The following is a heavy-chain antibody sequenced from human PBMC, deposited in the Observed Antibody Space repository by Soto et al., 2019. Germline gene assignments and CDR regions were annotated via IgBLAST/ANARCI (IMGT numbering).Heavy chain of an antibody. Sequence: QVQLQESGPGLVKPSGTLSLTCAVSGDSVSSPYYWCWVRQPPGKGLEWIGEVFYTGSTSYNPSLRSRVTISMDKSNNQFSLDLSSVTAADTAVYYCARSAGWYAVHSWGPGTLVIVSS. J-gene: IGHJ4*02. D-gene: IGHD6-19*01. V-gene: IGHV4-4*02. CDR1: GDSVSSPYY. CDR3: ARSAGWYAVHS. CDR2: VFYTGST.